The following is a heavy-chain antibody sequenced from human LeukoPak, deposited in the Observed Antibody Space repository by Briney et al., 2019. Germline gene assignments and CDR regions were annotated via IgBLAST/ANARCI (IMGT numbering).Heavy chain of an antibody. CDR1: GGSFSGYY. J-gene: IGHJ4*02. Sequence: PSETLSLTCAVYGGSFSGYYWSWIRQPPGKGLEWIGEINHSGSTNYNPSLKSRVTISVDTSKNQFPLKLSSVTAADTAVYYCARGLRWNDYWGQGTLVTVSS. V-gene: IGHV4-34*01. D-gene: IGHD4-23*01. CDR3: ARGLRWNDY. CDR2: INHSGST.